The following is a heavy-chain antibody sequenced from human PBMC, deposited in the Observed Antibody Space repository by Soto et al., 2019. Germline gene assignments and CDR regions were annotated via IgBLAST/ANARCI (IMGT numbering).Heavy chain of an antibody. CDR2: INPSGGST. V-gene: IGHV1-46*01. D-gene: IGHD5-18*01. J-gene: IGHJ4*02. CDR3: ARDHSYGFVGHIDY. CDR1: GYTFTSYY. Sequence: QVQLVQSGAEVKKPGASVKVSCKASGYTFTSYYIHWVRQAPGQGLEWMGIINPSGGSTSYAQKFQGRVTMTRDTSTRTAFMELSSLRSEDTAVYYCARDHSYGFVGHIDYWGQGTLVTVSS.